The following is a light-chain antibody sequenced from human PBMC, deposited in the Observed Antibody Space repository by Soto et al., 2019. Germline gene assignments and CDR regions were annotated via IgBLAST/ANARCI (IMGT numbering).Light chain of an antibody. CDR2: DAS. V-gene: IGKV1-39*01. J-gene: IGKJ1*01. Sequence: IQLTQSPSSLSASVGDKVTITCRASQSIRSYLNWVQQKPGKAPKLLIYDASSLQTGVPSRFSGSGSGTDFSLTISSLQPEDFATYYCQQSYSTPPTFGQGTKVDIK. CDR3: QQSYSTPPT. CDR1: QSIRSY.